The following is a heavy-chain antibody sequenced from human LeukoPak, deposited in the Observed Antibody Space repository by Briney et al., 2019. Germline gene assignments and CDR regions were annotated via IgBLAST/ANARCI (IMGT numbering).Heavy chain of an antibody. J-gene: IGHJ4*02. V-gene: IGHV3-21*01. D-gene: IGHD3-10*01. CDR3: ARDIRGSARPFDY. CDR2: ISSSSYI. Sequence: PGGSLRLSCAASGFTFSSFSMNWVRPAPGKGLGWVSSISSSSYIYYADSVKGRFTISRDNAKNSLYLQMNSLRAEDTAVYYCARDIRGSARPFDYWGQGTLVTVSS. CDR1: GFTFSSFS.